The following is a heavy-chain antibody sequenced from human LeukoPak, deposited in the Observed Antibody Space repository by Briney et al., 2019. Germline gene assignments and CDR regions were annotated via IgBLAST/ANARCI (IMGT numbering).Heavy chain of an antibody. V-gene: IGHV3-23*01. CDR2: ISGSGDNT. CDR3: AREGFY. Sequence: GGSLRPSCTGSGFTFSSYAMSWVRQAPGKGLEWVSAISGSGDNTYYADSVRGRFTISRDNSKNTLCLQMNSLRAEDTAVYYCAREGFYWGQGTLVTVSS. CDR1: GFTFSSYA. J-gene: IGHJ4*02.